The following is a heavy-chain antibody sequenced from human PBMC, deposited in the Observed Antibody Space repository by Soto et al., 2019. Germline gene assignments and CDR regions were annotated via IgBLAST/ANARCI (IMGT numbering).Heavy chain of an antibody. CDR3: ASRLNYDFWSGYRLSSTRGWFDY. V-gene: IGHV4-34*01. J-gene: IGHJ4*02. Sequence: QVQLQQWDAGLLKPSETLSLTCAVYGGSFSGYYWSWIRQPPGKGLEWIGEINHSGSTNYNPSLKSRVTISVDTSKNQFSLKLSSVTAADTAVYYCASRLNYDFWSGYRLSSTRGWFDYWGQGTLVTVSS. CDR2: INHSGST. CDR1: GGSFSGYY. D-gene: IGHD3-3*01.